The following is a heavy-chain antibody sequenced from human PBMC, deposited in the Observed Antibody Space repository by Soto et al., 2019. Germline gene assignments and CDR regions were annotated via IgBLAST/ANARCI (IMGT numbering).Heavy chain of an antibody. Sequence: SETLSLTCAVSGGSIISGGYSWSWIRQPPGRGLEWIGYIYHSGSTYYNPSLKSRVTISVDRSKNQFSLKLSSVTAADTAVYYCARAGGLGAVAVDYWGQGTLVTVSS. CDR2: IYHSGST. D-gene: IGHD6-19*01. J-gene: IGHJ4*02. V-gene: IGHV4-30-2*01. CDR1: GGSIISGGYS. CDR3: ARAGGLGAVAVDY.